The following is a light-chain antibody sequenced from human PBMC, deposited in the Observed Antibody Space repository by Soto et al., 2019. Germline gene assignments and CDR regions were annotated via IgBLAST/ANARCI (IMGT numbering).Light chain of an antibody. CDR2: GAS. J-gene: IGKJ1*01. CDR1: QSVSSN. V-gene: IGKV3-15*01. Sequence: EIVMTQSPATLSVSPGERATLSCRASQSVSSNLAWYQQKPGQAPRPLIYGASTRATGIPARFSGSGSGKEFTLTISSLQSEDFAVNDRQQYNNWPPWTFGQGTKVEIK. CDR3: QQYNNWPPWT.